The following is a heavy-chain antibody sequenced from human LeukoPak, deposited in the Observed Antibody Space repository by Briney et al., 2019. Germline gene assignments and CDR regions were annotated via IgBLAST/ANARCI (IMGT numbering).Heavy chain of an antibody. D-gene: IGHD3-22*01. J-gene: IGHJ4*02. CDR3: AKDTSLVYGYYHDSSGYYYGGYFDY. CDR2: ISYDGSNK. Sequence: GGSLRLSCAASGFTFSSYGMHWVRQAPGKGLEWVAVISYDGSNKYYADSVKGRFTISRDNSKNTLYLQMNSLRAEDTAVYYCAKDTSLVYGYYHDSSGYYYGGYFDYWGQGTLVTVSS. V-gene: IGHV3-30*18. CDR1: GFTFSSYG.